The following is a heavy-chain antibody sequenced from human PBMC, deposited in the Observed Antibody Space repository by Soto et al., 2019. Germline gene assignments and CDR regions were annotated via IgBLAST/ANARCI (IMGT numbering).Heavy chain of an antibody. D-gene: IGHD2-21*02. J-gene: IGHJ3*02. V-gene: IGHV4-34*01. CDR2: INHSGST. CDR3: ARLYCGGDCPRYACDI. Sequence: SETLSLTCAVYGGSFSGYYWSWIRQPPGKGLEWIGEINHSGSTNYNPSLKSRVTISVDTSKNQFSLKLSSVTAADTAVYYCARLYCGGDCPRYACDIWGQGTMVT. CDR1: GGSFSGYY.